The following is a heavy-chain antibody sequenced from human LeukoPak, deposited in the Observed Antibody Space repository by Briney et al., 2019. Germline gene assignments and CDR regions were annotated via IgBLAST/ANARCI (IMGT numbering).Heavy chain of an antibody. CDR1: GFTFSSYS. V-gene: IGHV3-48*01. J-gene: IGHJ4*02. CDR3: ARGVSAADY. D-gene: IGHD6-13*01. CDR2: ISSSSSTI. Sequence: GGSLRLSCAAPGFTFSSYSMNWVRQAPGKGLEWVSYISSSSSTIYYADSVKGRFTISRDNAKNSLYLQMNSLRAEDTAVYYCARGVSAADYWGQGTLVTVSS.